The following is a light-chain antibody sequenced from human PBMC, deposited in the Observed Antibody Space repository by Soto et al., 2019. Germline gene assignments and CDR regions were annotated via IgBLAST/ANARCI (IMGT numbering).Light chain of an antibody. J-gene: IGKJ1*01. CDR3: QTYNSARWT. Sequence: DIQMTQSPSSLSASIGDRVTISCRASQGISNFLAWYQQKPGEVPKLLIYAASTLQSGVPSRFSGGGSGTDFTLTISSLQPVDVATYFCQTYNSARWTFAQGTKVEVK. CDR1: QGISNF. V-gene: IGKV1-27*01. CDR2: AAS.